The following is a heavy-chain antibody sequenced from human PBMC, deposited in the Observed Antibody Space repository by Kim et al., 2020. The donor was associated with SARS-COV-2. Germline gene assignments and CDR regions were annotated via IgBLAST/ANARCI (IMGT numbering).Heavy chain of an antibody. CDR3: AKEAGGNSGSYYTYFES. J-gene: IGHJ4*02. Sequence: GGSLRLSCAASGFAFGNYAMSWVRQAPGKGLEWVSAISSSGGDTYYADSVKGRFTISRDNSKNTLYLQTNSLRVEDTAVYYCAKEAGGNSGSYYTYFESWGQGTLVTVSS. CDR2: ISSSGGDT. V-gene: IGHV3-23*01. D-gene: IGHD1-26*01. CDR1: GFAFGNYA.